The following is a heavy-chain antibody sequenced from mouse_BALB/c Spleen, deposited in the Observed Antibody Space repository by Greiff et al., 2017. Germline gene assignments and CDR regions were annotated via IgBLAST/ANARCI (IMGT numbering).Heavy chain of an antibody. Sequence: EVKLMESGGGLVQPGGSLKLSCAASGFDFSRYWMSWVRQAPGKGLEWIGEINPDSSTINYTPSLKDKFIISRDNAKNTLYLQMSKVRSEDTALYYCARYGSSPFDYWGQGTTLTVSS. CDR3: ARYGSSPFDY. CDR1: GFDFSRYW. J-gene: IGHJ2*01. CDR2: INPDSSTI. V-gene: IGHV4-1*02. D-gene: IGHD1-1*01.